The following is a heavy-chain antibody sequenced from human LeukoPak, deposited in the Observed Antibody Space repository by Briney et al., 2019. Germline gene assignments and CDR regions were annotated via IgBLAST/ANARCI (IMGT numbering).Heavy chain of an antibody. V-gene: IGHV1-8*01. CDR3: ARVLRYFDWIDY. Sequence: ASVKVSCKASGYTFTSYDINWVRQATGQGLEWMGWMNPNSGNTGYAQKFQGRVTMTRNSSISTAYMELSSLRSEDTAVYYCARVLRYFDWIDYWSQATLVTVSS. D-gene: IGHD3-9*01. CDR2: MNPNSGNT. CDR1: GYTFTSYD. J-gene: IGHJ4*02.